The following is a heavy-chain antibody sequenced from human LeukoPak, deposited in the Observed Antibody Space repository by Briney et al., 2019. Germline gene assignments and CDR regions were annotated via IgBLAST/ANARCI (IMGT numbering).Heavy chain of an antibody. Sequence: SETLSLTCAVSGGSFSGFYYSWTRQPPGKGLEWIGEITPSRSTHYNPSLKSRVTISVDTSKNQFSLRLTSVTAADTAVYFCARAHTQYLDWGQGTLVTVSS. CDR1: GGSFSGFY. J-gene: IGHJ4*02. CDR2: ITPSRST. V-gene: IGHV4-34*01. CDR3: ARAHTQYLD. D-gene: IGHD2-2*01.